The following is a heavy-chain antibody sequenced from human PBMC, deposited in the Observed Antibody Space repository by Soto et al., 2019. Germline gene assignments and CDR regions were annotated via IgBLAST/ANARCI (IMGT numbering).Heavy chain of an antibody. D-gene: IGHD2-2*01. V-gene: IGHV4-4*02. Sequence: PSETLSLTCAVSSGSISSSNWWSWVRQPPGKGLERIGELYHSGSTNYNPSLKSRVTISVDKSKNQFSLKLSSVTAADTAVYYCARQRRDGDIVVVPAAPRVYYFDYWGQGTLVTVS. CDR1: SGSISSSNW. CDR3: ARQRRDGDIVVVPAAPRVYYFDY. J-gene: IGHJ4*02. CDR2: LYHSGST.